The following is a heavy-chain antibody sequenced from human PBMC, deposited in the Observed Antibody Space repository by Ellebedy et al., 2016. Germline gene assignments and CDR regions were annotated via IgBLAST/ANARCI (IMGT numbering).Heavy chain of an antibody. CDR1: GYTFTSYY. D-gene: IGHD6-13*01. CDR2: INPSGGST. Sequence: ASVKVSXXASGYTFTSYYMHWVRQTPGQGLEWMGIINPSGGSTSYAQKFQGRVTMTRDTSTSTVYMELSSLRSEDTAVYYCARDQGVGYSSSWYLWFDPWGQGTLVTVSS. V-gene: IGHV1-46*01. J-gene: IGHJ5*02. CDR3: ARDQGVGYSSSWYLWFDP.